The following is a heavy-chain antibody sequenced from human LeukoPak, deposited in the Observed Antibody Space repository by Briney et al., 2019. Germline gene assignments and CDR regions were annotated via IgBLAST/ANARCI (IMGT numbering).Heavy chain of an antibody. CDR3: ASPSPYGDYPY. CDR1: GFTFSDYY. Sequence: PGGSLRLSCAASGFTFSDYYMSWIRQAPGKGLEWVSYISSSGSTIYYADSVKGRFTISRDDAKNSLYLQMNSLRAEDTAVYYCASPSPYGDYPYWGQGTLVTVSS. D-gene: IGHD4-17*01. J-gene: IGHJ4*02. CDR2: ISSSGSTI. V-gene: IGHV3-11*01.